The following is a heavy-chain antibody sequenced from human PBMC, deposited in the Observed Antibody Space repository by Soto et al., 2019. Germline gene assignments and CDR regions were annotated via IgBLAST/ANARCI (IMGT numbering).Heavy chain of an antibody. V-gene: IGHV4-34*01. D-gene: IGHD3-22*01. CDR1: GGSFSGYY. CDR3: ARVVVVITYNWFDP. J-gene: IGHJ5*02. Sequence: SETLSLTCAVYGGSFSGYYWSWIRQPPGKGLEWIGEINHSGSTNYNPSLKSRVTISVDTSKNQFSLKLSSVTAADTAVYYCARVVVVITYNWFDPWGQGTLVTVSS. CDR2: INHSGST.